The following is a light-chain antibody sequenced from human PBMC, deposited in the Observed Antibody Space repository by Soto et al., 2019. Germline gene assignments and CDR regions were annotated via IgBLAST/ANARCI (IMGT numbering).Light chain of an antibody. V-gene: IGKV1-33*01. J-gene: IGKJ5*01. CDR1: KDIANY. Sequence: DIQMTQSPSSLSASVGDRLTITCQASKDIANYLNWYQQKPGKAPKLLIYDAFNLQTGVPSRFSGSGSGTDFTFSISSLQPEEIGTYYCQQYDSLPLTFGQGTRLEIK. CDR3: QQYDSLPLT. CDR2: DAF.